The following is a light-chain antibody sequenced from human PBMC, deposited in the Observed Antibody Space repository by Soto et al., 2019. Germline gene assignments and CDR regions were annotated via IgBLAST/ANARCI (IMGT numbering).Light chain of an antibody. CDR3: QKYDGVPQ. CDR1: QDITNH. V-gene: IGKV1-33*01. CDR2: DSS. Sequence: DIQMTQSPSSPSASVGDRVTITCQASQDITNHLNWYQQKPGKAPKLLIYDSSDLETGVPSRFSGSGSGTYFTLTISSLQPEDIATYYCQKYDGVPQFGPGTRIDIK. J-gene: IGKJ3*01.